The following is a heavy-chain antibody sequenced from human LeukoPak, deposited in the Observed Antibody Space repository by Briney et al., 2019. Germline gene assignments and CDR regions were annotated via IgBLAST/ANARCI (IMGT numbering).Heavy chain of an antibody. CDR3: AKDPDYYGDYDYFDY. Sequence: PSETLSLTCAVYGGSFSGYYWSWIRQPPGKGLEWIGEINHSGSTNYNPSLKSRVTISVDTSKNQFSLKLSSVTAADTAVYYCAKDPDYYGDYDYFDYWGQGTLVTVSS. J-gene: IGHJ4*02. D-gene: IGHD4-17*01. CDR1: GGSFSGYY. CDR2: INHSGST. V-gene: IGHV4-34*01.